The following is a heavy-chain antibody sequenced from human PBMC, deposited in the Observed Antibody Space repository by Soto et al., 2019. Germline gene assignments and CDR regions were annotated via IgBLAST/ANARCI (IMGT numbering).Heavy chain of an antibody. CDR2: ISAHNGNT. V-gene: IGHV1-18*01. CDR3: ARGREGDY. CDR1: GYAFTTYG. J-gene: IGHJ4*02. Sequence: QVHLVQSGAEVKKPGASVKVSCKGSGYAFTTYGITWVRQAPGQGLEWMGWISAHNGNTNYAQKLQGRVTVTRDTPTTTAYMELRSLRSDDTAVYYCARGREGDYWGQGALVTVSS.